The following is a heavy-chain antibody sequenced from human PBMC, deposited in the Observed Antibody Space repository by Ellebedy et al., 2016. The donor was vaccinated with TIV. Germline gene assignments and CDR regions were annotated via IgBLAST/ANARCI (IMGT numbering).Heavy chain of an antibody. CDR2: IRSKAFGGST. CDR3: SRGRLEMATTFTY. J-gene: IGHJ4*02. CDR1: GFTFGDYA. V-gene: IGHV3-49*03. D-gene: IGHD5-24*01. Sequence: GESLKISCTASGFTFGDYAMTWFRQAPGKGLEWVGFIRSKAFGGSTEYAASVKGRFTVSRDDSKSIAYLQMNSLKTEDTAVYYCSRGRLEMATTFTYWGQGTLVTVSS.